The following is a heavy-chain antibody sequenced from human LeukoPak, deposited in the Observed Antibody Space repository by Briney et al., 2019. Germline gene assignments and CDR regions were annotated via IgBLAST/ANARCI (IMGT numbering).Heavy chain of an antibody. CDR3: AKTDIVATRVDY. Sequence: MTSETLSLTCTVSGVSISSYYWSWVRQPPGKGLEWLGNIYYSGSTNYSPSLKSRVTISVDTSKNQFSLKLSSVTAADTAVYYCAKTDIVATRVDYWGQGTLVTVSS. V-gene: IGHV4-59*01. J-gene: IGHJ4*02. CDR1: GVSISSYY. CDR2: IYYSGST. D-gene: IGHD5-12*01.